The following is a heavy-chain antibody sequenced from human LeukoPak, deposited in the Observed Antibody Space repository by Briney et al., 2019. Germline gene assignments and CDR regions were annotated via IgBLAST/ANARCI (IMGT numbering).Heavy chain of an antibody. CDR3: ARASRGHDY. Sequence: SETLSLTCTVSGYSISSGYYWGWIRQPLGKGLEWIGYIYYSGNTNYNPSLKSRVTISVDTSKNQFSLKLTSVTAADTAVYYCARASRGHDYWGQGTLVTVSS. CDR2: IYYSGNT. V-gene: IGHV4-61*01. D-gene: IGHD3-10*01. J-gene: IGHJ4*02. CDR1: GYSISSGYY.